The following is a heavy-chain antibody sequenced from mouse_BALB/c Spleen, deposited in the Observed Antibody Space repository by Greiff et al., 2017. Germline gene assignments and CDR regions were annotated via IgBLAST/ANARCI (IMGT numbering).Heavy chain of an antibody. CDR3: ARHEGTGTWTY. V-gene: IGHV1-62-2*01. CDR2: FYPGSGSI. D-gene: IGHD4-1*01. Sequence: VQLQQSGAGLVKPGASVKLSCKASGYPFTESIIHWVKQRSGQGLEWIGWFYPGSGSIKYNEKFKDKATLPADKSSSTVYMGLSRLTSEDSAVYFCARHEGTGTWTYWGQGTTLTVSS. CDR1: GYPFTESI. J-gene: IGHJ2*01.